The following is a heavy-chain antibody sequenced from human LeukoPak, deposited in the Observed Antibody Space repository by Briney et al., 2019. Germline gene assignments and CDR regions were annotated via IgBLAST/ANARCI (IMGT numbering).Heavy chain of an antibody. Sequence: SETLSLTCAVYGGSFSGYYWSWIRQPPGKGLEWIGEINHSGSTNYNPSLKSRVTISVDTSKNQFSLKLSSVTAADTAVYYCARGQAVSSSWSSPTSSWFDPWGQGTLVTVSS. CDR3: ARGQAVSSSWSSPTSSWFDP. V-gene: IGHV4-34*01. CDR1: GGSFSGYY. D-gene: IGHD6-13*01. J-gene: IGHJ5*02. CDR2: INHSGST.